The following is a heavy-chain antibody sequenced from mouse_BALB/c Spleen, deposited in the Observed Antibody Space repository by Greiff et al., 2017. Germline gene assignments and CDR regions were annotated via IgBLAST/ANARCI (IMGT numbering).Heavy chain of an antibody. CDR1: GFSLTSYG. CDR2: IWAGGST. D-gene: IGHD2-14*01. CDR3: ARRGNYRYPWFAY. V-gene: IGHV2-9*02. J-gene: IGHJ3*01. Sequence: QVQLKESGPGLVAPSQSLSITCTVSGFSLTSYGVHWVRQPPGKGLEWLGVIWAGGSTNYNSALMSRLSISKDNSKSQVFLKMNSLQTDDTAMYYCARRGNYRYPWFAYWGQGTLVTVSA.